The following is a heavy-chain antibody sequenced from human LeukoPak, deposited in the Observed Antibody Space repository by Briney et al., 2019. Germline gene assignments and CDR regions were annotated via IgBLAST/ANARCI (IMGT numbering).Heavy chain of an antibody. CDR2: IYSGGST. CDR1: GFTVSSNY. Sequence: GGSLRLSCAASGFTVSSNYMSWVRQAPGKGLEWVSVIYSGGSTYYAASVTGRFTISRDNPKNTLYLQMNSLRAEHTAVYYCAGTYDFWSGYPTLDYWGQGTLVTVSS. J-gene: IGHJ4*02. CDR3: AGTYDFWSGYPTLDY. V-gene: IGHV3-66*01. D-gene: IGHD3-3*01.